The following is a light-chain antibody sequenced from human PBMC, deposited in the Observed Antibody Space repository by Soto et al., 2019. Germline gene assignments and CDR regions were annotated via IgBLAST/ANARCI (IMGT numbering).Light chain of an antibody. Sequence: TVMTQSPATLSVSPGERATLSCRASQGLGTNLAWYQQRPGQAPRLLIYAASTRATGVPARFSGSGSETEFTLTITNLQSEDFEVYYCQQYNHWPLYFGLGTTVEIK. J-gene: IGKJ4*01. CDR1: QGLGTN. CDR3: QQYNHWPLY. CDR2: AAS. V-gene: IGKV3-15*01.